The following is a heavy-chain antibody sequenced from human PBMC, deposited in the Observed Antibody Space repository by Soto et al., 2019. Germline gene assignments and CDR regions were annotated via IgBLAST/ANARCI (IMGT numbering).Heavy chain of an antibody. CDR3: GKDTLDCSGGDCPLYYYYGMDV. J-gene: IGHJ6*02. D-gene: IGHD2-15*01. V-gene: IGHV3-30*18. Sequence: QVQLVESGGGVVQPGTSLRLSCAASGFTFRSYGMHWDRQAPGKGLEWLAVISNDGSNKYLADSVKGRLALSRDNSRNTLYLQINSLRVEDTAVYYCGKDTLDCSGGDCPLYYYYGMDVWGQGTTVTVSS. CDR1: GFTFRSYG. CDR2: ISNDGSNK.